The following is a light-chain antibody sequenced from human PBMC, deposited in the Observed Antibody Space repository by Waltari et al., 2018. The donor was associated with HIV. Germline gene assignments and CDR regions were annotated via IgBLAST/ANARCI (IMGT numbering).Light chain of an antibody. CDR1: SSDVGSYNL. J-gene: IGLJ2*01. V-gene: IGLV2-14*02. Sequence: QSALTQSASVSGSPGQSITISCNGTSSDVGSYNLVSWYQQHPGKAPKLMIYDVTNRPSGVSNRFSGSKSGNTHSLTISGLQAEDEADYYCSSYTTSSTFHVVFGGGTKLTVL. CDR3: SSYTTSSTFHVV. CDR2: DVT.